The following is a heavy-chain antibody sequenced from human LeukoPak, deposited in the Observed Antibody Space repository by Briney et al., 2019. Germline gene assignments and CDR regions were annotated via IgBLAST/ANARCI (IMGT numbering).Heavy chain of an antibody. D-gene: IGHD6-19*01. CDR1: GFTFSSYE. CDR2: ISSSGGTI. CDR3: AREEEGIAVAGYYYYYYMDV. V-gene: IGHV3-48*03. J-gene: IGHJ6*03. Sequence: TGGSLRLSCAASGFTFSSYEMNWVRQAPGKGLEWVSYISSSGGTIYYADSVKGRFTISRDNAKNSLYLQMNSLRAEDTAVYYCAREEEGIAVAGYYYYYYMDVWGKGTTVTVSS.